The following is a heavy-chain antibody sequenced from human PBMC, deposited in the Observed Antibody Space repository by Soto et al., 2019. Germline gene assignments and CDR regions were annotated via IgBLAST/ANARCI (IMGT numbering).Heavy chain of an antibody. D-gene: IGHD3-3*01. Sequence: GGSLRLSCAAAGGTFIGYAMSWVRQATGKGLEWVSAISGSGGSTYYADSVKGRFTISRDNSKNTLYLQMNSLRAEDTAVYYCAKDSGRFLEWLLEMFASWGQGTLVTVSS. V-gene: IGHV3-23*01. CDR2: ISGSGGST. J-gene: IGHJ4*02. CDR3: AKDSGRFLEWLLEMFAS. CDR1: GGTFIGYA.